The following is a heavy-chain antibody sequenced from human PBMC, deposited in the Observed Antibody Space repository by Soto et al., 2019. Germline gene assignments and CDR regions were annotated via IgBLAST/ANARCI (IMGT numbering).Heavy chain of an antibody. CDR3: ARDVVRGVRALGY. CDR2: ISGSSSYT. J-gene: IGHJ4*02. Sequence: QVQLVESGGGLVKPGGSLRLSCAGSGFTLSDYYMSWIRQAPGKGLEWVSYISGSSSYTNYADSVKGRFTISRDNAKNSLYLQMNSLRAEDTAVYYCARDVVRGVRALGYWGQGTLVTVSS. CDR1: GFTLSDYY. V-gene: IGHV3-11*05. D-gene: IGHD3-10*01.